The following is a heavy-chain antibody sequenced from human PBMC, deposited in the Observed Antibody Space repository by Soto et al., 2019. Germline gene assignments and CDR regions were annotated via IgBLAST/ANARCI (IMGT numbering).Heavy chain of an antibody. CDR1: GYTFTGYY. D-gene: IGHD5-18*01. J-gene: IGHJ6*02. Sequence: ASVKVSCKASGYTFTGYYMHWVRQAPGQGLEWMGWINPNSGGTNYAQKFQGWVTMTRDTSISTAYMELSRLRSDDTAVYYCARGGYSYGYYYYGMDVWGQGTTVTVSS. V-gene: IGHV1-2*04. CDR2: INPNSGGT. CDR3: ARGGYSYGYYYYGMDV.